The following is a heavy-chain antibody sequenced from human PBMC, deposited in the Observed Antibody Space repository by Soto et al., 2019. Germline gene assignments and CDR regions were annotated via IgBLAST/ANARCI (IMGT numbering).Heavy chain of an antibody. CDR2: MNPNSGNT. Sequence: QVQLVQSGAEVKKPGASVKVSCKASGYTFTSYDINWVRQATGQGLEWMGWMNPNSGNTGYAQKCQGRVTRTRNTSVSTAYMELSSLRSEDTAVYYCARDHSSGWYGPYYYYGMDVWGQGTTVTVSS. J-gene: IGHJ6*02. D-gene: IGHD6-19*01. CDR1: GYTFTSYD. CDR3: ARDHSSGWYGPYYYYGMDV. V-gene: IGHV1-8*01.